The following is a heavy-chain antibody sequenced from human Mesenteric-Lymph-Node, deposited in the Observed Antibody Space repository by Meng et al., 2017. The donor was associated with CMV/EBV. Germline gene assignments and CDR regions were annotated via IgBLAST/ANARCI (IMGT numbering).Heavy chain of an antibody. J-gene: IGHJ4*02. CDR1: KFTFSSYE. CDR3: ARAPDFSSAYYD. Sequence: GGSLRLSCAASKFTFSSYELNWVRQAPGKGLEWVSSITSSSNYISYADSVRGRFTVSRDNAKNSLFLQMNSLRAEDTAVYYCARAPDFSSAYYDWGQGALVTVSS. D-gene: IGHD3-3*01. V-gene: IGHV3-21*01. CDR2: ITSSSNYI.